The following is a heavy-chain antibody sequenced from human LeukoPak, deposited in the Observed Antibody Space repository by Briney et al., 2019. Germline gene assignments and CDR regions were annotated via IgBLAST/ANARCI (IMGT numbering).Heavy chain of an antibody. D-gene: IGHD6-13*01. CDR3: ARDRVNSSSWFRLHDY. J-gene: IGHJ4*02. CDR1: GGTFSSYT. CDR2: IITNLGIA. Sequence: SVKVSCKASGGTFSSYTISWVRQGPGQGLGWKGRIITNLGIANYAQKFQGRVTMTADKSTSKAYMEPISLRTENTAVYYCARDRVNSSSWFRLHDYWGQGTLVTVSS. V-gene: IGHV1-69*04.